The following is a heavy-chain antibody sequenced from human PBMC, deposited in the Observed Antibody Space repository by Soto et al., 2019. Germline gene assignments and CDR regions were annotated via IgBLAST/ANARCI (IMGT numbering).Heavy chain of an antibody. CDR1: GFTFSSYG. J-gene: IGHJ6*02. CDR3: ARDLTRDGYNFDYYYYYGMDV. CDR2: IWYDGSNK. Sequence: GGSLRLSCAASGFTFSSYGMHWVRQAPGKGLEWVAVIWYDGSNKYYADSVKGRFTISRDNSKNTLYLQMNSLRAEDTAVYYCARDLTRDGYNFDYYYYYGMDVWRQGTTVTVSS. D-gene: IGHD5-12*01. V-gene: IGHV3-33*01.